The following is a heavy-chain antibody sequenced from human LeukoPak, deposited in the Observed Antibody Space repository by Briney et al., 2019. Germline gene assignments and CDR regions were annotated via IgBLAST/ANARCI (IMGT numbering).Heavy chain of an antibody. J-gene: IGHJ6*03. D-gene: IGHD3-10*01. CDR2: IYYSGST. V-gene: IGHV4-39*07. Sequence: SETLSLTCTVSGGSISSSSYYWGWIRQPPGKGLEWIGSIYYSGSTYYNPSLKSRVTISVDTSKNQFSLKLSSVTAADTAVYYCARVLVYRWFYYYYYMDVWGKGTTVTVSS. CDR3: ARVLVYRWFYYYYYMDV. CDR1: GGSISSSSYY.